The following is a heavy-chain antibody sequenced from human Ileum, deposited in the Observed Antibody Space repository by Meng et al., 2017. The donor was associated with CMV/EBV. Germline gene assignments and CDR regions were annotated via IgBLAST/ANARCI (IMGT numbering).Heavy chain of an antibody. CDR1: GFTFSSYA. Sequence: GSPKISCAASGFTFSSYAMSWVRQAPGKGLEWVSAISGSGGSTYYADSVKGRFTISRDNSKNTLCLQMNSLRAEDTAVYYCAKDSYYDFWSGYYRADDAFDIWGQGTMVTVSS. D-gene: IGHD3-3*01. J-gene: IGHJ3*02. CDR3: AKDSYYDFWSGYYRADDAFDI. V-gene: IGHV3-23*01. CDR2: ISGSGGST.